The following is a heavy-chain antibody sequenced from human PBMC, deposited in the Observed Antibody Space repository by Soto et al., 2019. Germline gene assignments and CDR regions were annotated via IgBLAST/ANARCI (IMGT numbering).Heavy chain of an antibody. D-gene: IGHD4-17*01. CDR2: INPSGTT. V-gene: IGHV4-34*01. CDR1: GGSFSGYY. CDR3: AGVRDGGAAI. Sequence: QVQLQQWGAGLLKPSETLSLTCAAYGGSFSGYYWSWIRQPPGKGLEWIGEINPSGTTNYTPSLKSRVTMSGDTPKNQFSLKMTSVTAADTAVYYCAGVRDGGAAIWGQGTLVTVSS. J-gene: IGHJ4*02.